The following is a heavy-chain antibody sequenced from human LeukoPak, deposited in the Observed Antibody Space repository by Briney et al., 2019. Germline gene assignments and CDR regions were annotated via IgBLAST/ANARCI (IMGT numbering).Heavy chain of an antibody. Sequence: PGGSLRLSCAASGFTFSSYSMNWVRQAPGKGLEWVSSINSRSNYIYYADSVKGRFSISRDNSKNILYLQMNSLRAEDTAVYYCAKDRCSNGIGCYYYYMDVWGKGTTVTISS. CDR2: INSRSNYI. CDR3: AKDRCSNGIGCYYYYMDV. J-gene: IGHJ6*03. CDR1: GFTFSSYS. V-gene: IGHV3-21*01. D-gene: IGHD2-8*01.